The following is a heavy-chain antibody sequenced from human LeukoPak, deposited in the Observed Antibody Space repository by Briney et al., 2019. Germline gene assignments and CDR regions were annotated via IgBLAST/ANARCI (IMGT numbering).Heavy chain of an antibody. CDR1: GGSISSYY. J-gene: IGHJ4*02. D-gene: IGHD6-13*01. CDR2: IYYSGIT. V-gene: IGHV4-59*12. CDR3: ARGKRGYSSSWYDY. Sequence: SETLSLTCTVSGGSISSYYWSWIRQSPGKGLEWIGYIYYSGITYYNPSLTSRVTISVDTSKNQFSLKLSSVTAADTAVYYCARGKRGYSSSWYDYWGQGTLVTVSS.